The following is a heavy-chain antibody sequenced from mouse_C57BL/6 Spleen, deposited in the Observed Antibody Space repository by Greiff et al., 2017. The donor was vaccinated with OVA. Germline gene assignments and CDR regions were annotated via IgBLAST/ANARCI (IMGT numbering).Heavy chain of an antibody. Sequence: EVQLQESGGGLVQPGGSLKLSCAASGFTFSDYGMAWVRQAPRKGPEWVAFISNLAYSIYYADTVTGRFTISRENAKNTLYLEMSSLRSEDTAMYYCARQATTVVEGYFDVWGTGTTVTVSS. CDR2: ISNLAYSI. V-gene: IGHV5-15*01. CDR1: GFTFSDYG. D-gene: IGHD1-1*01. J-gene: IGHJ1*03. CDR3: ARQATTVVEGYFDV.